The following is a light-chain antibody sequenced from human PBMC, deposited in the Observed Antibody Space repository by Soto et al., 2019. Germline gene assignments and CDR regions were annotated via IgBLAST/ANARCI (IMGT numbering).Light chain of an antibody. J-gene: IGKJ5*01. CDR2: SAS. V-gene: IGKV1-39*01. CDR3: QQSFSTPT. CDR1: QRINIY. Sequence: DIQMTQSPSSLSTSIGDSVTITCRASQRINIYLNWYRQKPGKAPELLIYSASNLQSGVPSRFSGSGSETDFTLTISGLQSEDFATYYCQQSFSTPTFGQGTRLEIK.